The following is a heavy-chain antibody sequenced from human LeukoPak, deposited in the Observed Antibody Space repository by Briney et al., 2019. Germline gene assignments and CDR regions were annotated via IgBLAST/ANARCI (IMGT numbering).Heavy chain of an antibody. Sequence: GGSLRLFCAASGFTFSSYAMSWVRRAPGKGLEWVSAISGGGSTYYADSVKGRFTISRDNSKNTLYLQINSLRAEDTAVYYCAKDDADGSFDYWGQGTLVTVSS. CDR2: ISGGGST. CDR3: AKDDADGSFDY. D-gene: IGHD5-24*01. V-gene: IGHV3-23*01. CDR1: GFTFSSYA. J-gene: IGHJ4*02.